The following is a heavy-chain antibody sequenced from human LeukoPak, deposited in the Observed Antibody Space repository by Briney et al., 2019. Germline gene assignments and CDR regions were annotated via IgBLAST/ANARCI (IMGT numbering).Heavy chain of an antibody. CDR2: IIVSGGTT. V-gene: IGHV3-23*01. J-gene: IGHJ6*02. CDR3: AKALPSVTTVGGTNFCSRDV. D-gene: IGHD4-11*01. CDR1: VFTFSVSG. Sequence: PGRSLRLSWAASVFTFSVSGIRWVRQAPGEGREWVSSIIVSGGTTYYAASVKGRFTISRDNSKNTLYLQTNSLRAEDTAVYYCAKALPSVTTVGGTNFCSRDVWGQGTTVTVSS.